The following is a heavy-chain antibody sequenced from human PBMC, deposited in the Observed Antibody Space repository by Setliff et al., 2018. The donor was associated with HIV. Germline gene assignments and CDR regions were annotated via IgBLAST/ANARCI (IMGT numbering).Heavy chain of an antibody. V-gene: IGHV3-21*06. J-gene: IGHJ4*02. CDR3: ARGSVGPDY. CDR1: GFTFSIYA. CDR2: ISTSGGAA. D-gene: IGHD1-26*01. Sequence: PGGSLRLSCAASGFTFSIYAMHRVRQAPGKGLEWVSAISTSGGAAVYADSVKGRFIISRDNAKNAVYLQMNSLRVEDTAVYYCARGSVGPDYWGQGTLVTVSS.